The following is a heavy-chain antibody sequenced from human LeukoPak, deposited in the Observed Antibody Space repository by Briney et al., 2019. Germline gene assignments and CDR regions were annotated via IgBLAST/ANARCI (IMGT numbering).Heavy chain of an antibody. CDR2: INHSGST. CDR3: ARGLRLMTTVTTGDY. D-gene: IGHD4-17*01. V-gene: IGHV4-34*01. Sequence: SETLSLTCAVYGGSFSGYYWNWIRQPPGKGLEWIGEINHSGSTNYNPSLKSRVTISVDTSKNQFSLKLSSVTAADTAVYYCARGLRLMTTVTTGDYWGQGTLVTVSS. J-gene: IGHJ4*02. CDR1: GGSFSGYY.